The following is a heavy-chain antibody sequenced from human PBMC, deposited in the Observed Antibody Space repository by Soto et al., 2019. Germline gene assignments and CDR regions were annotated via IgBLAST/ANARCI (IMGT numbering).Heavy chain of an antibody. CDR3: AHGEDIVKSIVYFDS. D-gene: IGHD5-12*01. CDR2: FDREDGET. V-gene: IGHV1-24*01. Sequence: ASVKVSCKVSGYFLTALSIHWVRQAPGKGLEWMGGFDREDGETIYAQKFQGRVTMTEDTSTDSAYMELSSLTSEDTAIYYCAHGEDIVKSIVYFDSWGQGTLVTVSS. CDR1: GYFLTALS. J-gene: IGHJ4*02.